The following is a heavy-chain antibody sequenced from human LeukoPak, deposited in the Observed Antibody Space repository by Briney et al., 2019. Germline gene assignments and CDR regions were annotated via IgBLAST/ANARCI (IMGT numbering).Heavy chain of an antibody. CDR3: MTAAGYNFGQY. J-gene: IGHJ4*02. CDR2: ISGSGANT. D-gene: IGHD5-18*01. CDR1: GFTFYTYA. Sequence: PGGSLRVSCAASGFTFYTYAMTWVRQAPGKGLEWVSSISGSGANTYYADSVKGRFTVSRDNSKNTLYLQMNSLRAEDTAIYYCMTAAGYNFGQYWGQGTLVTVSS. V-gene: IGHV3-23*01.